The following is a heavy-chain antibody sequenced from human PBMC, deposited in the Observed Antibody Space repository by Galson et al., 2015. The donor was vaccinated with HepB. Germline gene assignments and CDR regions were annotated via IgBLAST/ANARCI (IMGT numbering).Heavy chain of an antibody. V-gene: IGHV2-5*02. Sequence: ALVKPTQTLTLTCTFSGFSLSTSGVGVGWIRQPPGKALEWLALIYWDDDKRYSPSQKSRLTITKDTSKNQVVLTMTDMDPVDTATYYCAHMGLGKGADYWGQGTLVTVSS. CDR2: IYWDDDK. J-gene: IGHJ4*02. CDR3: AHMGLGKGADY. D-gene: IGHD7-27*01. CDR1: GFSLSTSGVG.